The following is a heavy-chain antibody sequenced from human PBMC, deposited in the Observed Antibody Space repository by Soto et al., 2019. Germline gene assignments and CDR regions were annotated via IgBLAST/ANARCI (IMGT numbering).Heavy chain of an antibody. D-gene: IGHD2-15*01. CDR2: ISSSSSYT. Sequence: GGSLRLSCAASGFTFSDYYMSWIRQAPGKGLEWVSYISSSSSYTNYADSVKGRFTISRDNAKNSLYLQMNSLRAEDTAVYYCARARPPLLSRYYYYGMGVWGQGTTVTVSS. J-gene: IGHJ6*02. V-gene: IGHV3-11*06. CDR1: GFTFSDYY. CDR3: ARARPPLLSRYYYYGMGV.